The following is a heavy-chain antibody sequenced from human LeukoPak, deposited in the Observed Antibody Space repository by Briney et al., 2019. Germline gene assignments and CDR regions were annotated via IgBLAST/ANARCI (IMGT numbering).Heavy chain of an antibody. D-gene: IGHD3-10*01. CDR2: IYHGGST. V-gene: IGHV4-59*01. CDR3: ARTEYYFDH. Sequence: PSETLSLTCTVSGGSISSYFWSWIRQPPGKGLEWIGYIYHGGSTNYNPSLQSRVTISVDTSKSQFSLRLSSVTAADTAVYYCARTEYYFDHWGQGTLVTVSS. CDR1: GGSISSYF. J-gene: IGHJ4*02.